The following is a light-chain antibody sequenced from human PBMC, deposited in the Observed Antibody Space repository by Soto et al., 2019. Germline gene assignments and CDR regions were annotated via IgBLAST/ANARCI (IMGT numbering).Light chain of an antibody. CDR3: XQYDALPFT. Sequence: DIQMTQSPSSLSASVGDRVTITCQAGHXIXXXLNWFQQKPGKPPKLLIYDASKLQTGVPSRFSGSGSGTDFTFTISSLQPEDIAXYYCXQYDALPFTFGPGTKVNIK. CDR1: HXIXXX. J-gene: IGKJ3*01. V-gene: IGKV1-33*01. CDR2: DAS.